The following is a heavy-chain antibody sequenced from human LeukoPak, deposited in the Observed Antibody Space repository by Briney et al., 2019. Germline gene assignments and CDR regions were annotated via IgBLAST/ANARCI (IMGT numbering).Heavy chain of an antibody. J-gene: IGHJ4*02. CDR3: ARSSYGDYELIDY. Sequence: ASVKVSCKASGYTFTSYDINWVRQATGQGLEWMGWMNPNSGNTGYAQKFQGRVTITRNTSISTAYMELSSLRSDDTAVYYCARSSYGDYELIDYWGQGTLVTVSS. V-gene: IGHV1-8*03. CDR1: GYTFTSYD. D-gene: IGHD4-17*01. CDR2: MNPNSGNT.